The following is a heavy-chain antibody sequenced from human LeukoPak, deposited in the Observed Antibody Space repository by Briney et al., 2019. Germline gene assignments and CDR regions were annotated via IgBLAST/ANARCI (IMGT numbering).Heavy chain of an antibody. Sequence: PSETLSLTCTVSGYSISSGYYWGWIRQPPGKGLEWIGSIYHSGSTYYNPSLKSRVTISVDTSKNQFSLKLSSVTAADTAVYYCARDGGIAVAGDAFDIWGQGTMVTVSS. V-gene: IGHV4-38-2*02. CDR3: ARDGGIAVAGDAFDI. CDR2: IYHSGST. D-gene: IGHD6-19*01. J-gene: IGHJ3*02. CDR1: GYSISSGYY.